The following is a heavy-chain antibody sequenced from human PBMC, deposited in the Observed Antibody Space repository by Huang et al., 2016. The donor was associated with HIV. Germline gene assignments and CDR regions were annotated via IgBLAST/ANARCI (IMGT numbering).Heavy chain of an antibody. J-gene: IGHJ4*02. V-gene: IGHV4-39*01. Sequence: QLQLQESGPGLVKPSETLSLPCAVSGGSISTSTYYWGWIRQPPGKGLEWVGHIYYSGNTNYRPALKSRVTRSVDTSKNQFSLKLSSVTAADTAVYYCARQRQQLVDSWGQGTLVTVSS. CDR3: ARQRQQLVDS. D-gene: IGHD6-13*01. CDR1: GGSISTSTYY. CDR2: IYYSGNT.